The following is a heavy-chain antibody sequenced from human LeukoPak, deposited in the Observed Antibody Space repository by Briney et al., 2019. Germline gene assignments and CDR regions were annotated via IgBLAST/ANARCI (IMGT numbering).Heavy chain of an antibody. CDR2: IRYDGSNK. Sequence: GGSLRLSCAASGFTFSIYGMHWVRQAPGKGREWVAFIRYDGSNKYYADSVKGRFTISRDNSKNTLYLQMNSLRAEDTAVYYCAKDRLVESYAFDIWGQGTMVTVSS. J-gene: IGHJ3*02. CDR1: GFTFSIYG. V-gene: IGHV3-30*02. CDR3: AKDRLVESYAFDI. D-gene: IGHD2-2*01.